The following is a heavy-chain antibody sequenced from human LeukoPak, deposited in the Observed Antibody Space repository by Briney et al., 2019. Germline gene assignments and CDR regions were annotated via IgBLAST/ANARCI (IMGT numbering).Heavy chain of an antibody. CDR1: GYSISSGYY. J-gene: IGHJ4*02. CDR3: ARASISSGYYGY. D-gene: IGHD3-22*01. CDR2: IYHSGST. V-gene: IGHV4-38-2*02. Sequence: SETLSLTCTVSGYSISSGYYWGWIRQPPGKGLEWIGSIYHSGSTYYNPSLKSRVTISVDTSKNQFSLKLSSVTAADTAVYYCARASISSGYYGYWGQGTLVTVSS.